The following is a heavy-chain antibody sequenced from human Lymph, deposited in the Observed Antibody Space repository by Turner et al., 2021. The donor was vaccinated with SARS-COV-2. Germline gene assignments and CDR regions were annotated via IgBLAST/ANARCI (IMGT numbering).Heavy chain of an antibody. CDR3: ANLYSSSAAGDP. CDR2: ISGSGGST. Sequence: EVQLLESGGGLERPGGSLEPSGAASGFTFSSYAMSWVRQAPGKGLEWVSAISGSGGSTYYADSVKGRFTISRDNSKNTLYLQMNSLRAEDTAVYYCANLYSSSAAGDPWGQGTLVTVSS. CDR1: GFTFSSYA. V-gene: IGHV3-23*01. D-gene: IGHD6-6*01. J-gene: IGHJ5*02.